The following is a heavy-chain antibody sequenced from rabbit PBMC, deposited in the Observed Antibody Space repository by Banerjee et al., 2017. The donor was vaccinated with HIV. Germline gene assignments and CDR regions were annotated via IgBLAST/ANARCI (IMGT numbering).Heavy chain of an antibody. CDR2: IDTGSGST. J-gene: IGHJ4*01. CDR3: ARDLSGVIGWNLNL. CDR1: GFDFSSNA. V-gene: IGHV1S47*01. Sequence: QEQLQESGGGLFQPGGSLTLTCKASGFDFSSNAMCWVRQAPGEGLEWIGCIDTGSGSTVYATWVDGRFTITRSTSLNTVTLQMTSLTAADTATYFCARDLSGVIGWNLNLWGPGTLVTVS. D-gene: IGHD1-1*01.